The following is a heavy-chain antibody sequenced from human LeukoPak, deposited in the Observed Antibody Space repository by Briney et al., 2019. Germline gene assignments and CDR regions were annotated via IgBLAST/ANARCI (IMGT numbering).Heavy chain of an antibody. J-gene: IGHJ4*02. CDR3: HYLGASPVPVADY. V-gene: IGHV1-69*06. D-gene: IGHD5-12*01. CDR1: GGTFSSYA. CDR2: IIPIFGTA. Sequence: SVKVSCKASGGTFSSYAISWVRQAPGQGLEWMGGIIPIFGTANYAQKFQGRVRITADKSTSTAYMELSSLRSEDTAVYYCHYLGASPVPVADYWGQGTLVTVSS.